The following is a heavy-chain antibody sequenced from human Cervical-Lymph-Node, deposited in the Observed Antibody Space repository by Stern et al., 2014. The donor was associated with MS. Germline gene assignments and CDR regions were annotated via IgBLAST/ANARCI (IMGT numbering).Heavy chain of an antibody. CDR1: GDSITRTDYF. CDR3: ARGDISDH. V-gene: IGHV4-31*03. J-gene: IGHJ5*02. Sequence: VQLQESGPGLVKPSQTLSLTCTVSGDSITRTDYFWSWIRQHTGKGLEWIGYIYYSVGTYYNPSLKSRVSISADTSKNQFSLKLTSVTAADTAVYYCARGDISDHWGQGILVTVSS. CDR2: IYYSVGT. D-gene: IGHD3-3*02.